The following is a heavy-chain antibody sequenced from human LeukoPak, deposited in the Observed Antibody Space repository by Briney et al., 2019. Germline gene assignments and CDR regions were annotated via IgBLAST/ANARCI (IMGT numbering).Heavy chain of an antibody. V-gene: IGHV3-7*01. D-gene: IGHD4-17*01. Sequence: GGSLRLSCAASGFTISSYWMSWVRQAPGKGLEWVANMKQDGSEKYYVDSVKGRFTISRDNAKNSLYLQMNSLRAEDTAVYYCARGFDGDSLFDYWGQGTLVTVSS. CDR1: GFTISSYW. CDR2: MKQDGSEK. CDR3: ARGFDGDSLFDY. J-gene: IGHJ4*02.